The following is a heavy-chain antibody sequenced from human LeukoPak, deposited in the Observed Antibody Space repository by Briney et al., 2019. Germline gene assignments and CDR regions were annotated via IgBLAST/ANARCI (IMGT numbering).Heavy chain of an antibody. CDR1: GGSISNGSYY. CDR2: IYYSGST. Sequence: SETLSLTCTVSGGSISNGSYYWSWIRQPPGKGLEWIGYIYYSGSTNYNPSLKSRVTISVDTSKNQFSLKLSSVTAADTAVYYCARETSQKGAHYMDVWGKGTTVTISS. J-gene: IGHJ6*03. V-gene: IGHV4-61*01. D-gene: IGHD3-16*01. CDR3: ARETSQKGAHYMDV.